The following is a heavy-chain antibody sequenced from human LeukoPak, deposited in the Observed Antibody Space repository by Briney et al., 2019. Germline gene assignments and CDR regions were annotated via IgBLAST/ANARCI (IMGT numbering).Heavy chain of an antibody. J-gene: IGHJ6*03. Sequence: ASVKVSCKASGYTLTGYYMHWVRQAPGQGLEWMGWINPNSGGTNYAQKFQGRVTMTRDTSISTAYMELSRLRSDDTAVYYCARGAGVVVTGDMDVWGKGTTVTISS. V-gene: IGHV1-2*02. CDR3: ARGAGVVVTGDMDV. D-gene: IGHD2-21*02. CDR2: INPNSGGT. CDR1: GYTLTGYY.